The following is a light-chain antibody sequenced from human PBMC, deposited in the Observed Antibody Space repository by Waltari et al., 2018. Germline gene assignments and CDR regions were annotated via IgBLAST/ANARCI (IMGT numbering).Light chain of an antibody. CDR2: DVS. J-gene: IGLJ2*01. Sequence: QSALTPPASVSGSPGQPLTISCTGTSSAVGGSNYVPGYQQHPGKAPQLMIYDVSNRPSGVSNRFSGSKSGNTASLTISGLQAEDEADYYCSSYTSSSTLVFGGGTKLTVL. V-gene: IGLV2-14*01. CDR1: SSAVGGSNY. CDR3: SSYTSSSTLV.